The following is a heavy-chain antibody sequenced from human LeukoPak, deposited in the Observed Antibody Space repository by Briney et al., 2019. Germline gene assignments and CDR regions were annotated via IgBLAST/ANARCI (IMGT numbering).Heavy chain of an antibody. CDR2: ISGSGGST. Sequence: PGGSLRLSCAASGFTFSSYAMSWVRQAPGKGLEWVSAISGSGGSTYYADSVKGRFTISRDNSKNTLYLQMNSLRAEDTAVYYCAKDSSYFDWLSPEYFQHWGQGTLVTVSS. V-gene: IGHV3-23*01. D-gene: IGHD3-9*01. J-gene: IGHJ1*01. CDR3: AKDSSYFDWLSPEYFQH. CDR1: GFTFSSYA.